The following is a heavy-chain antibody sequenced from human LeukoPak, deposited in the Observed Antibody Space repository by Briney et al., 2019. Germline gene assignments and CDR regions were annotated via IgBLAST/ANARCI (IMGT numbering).Heavy chain of an antibody. D-gene: IGHD6-13*01. CDR2: INPSGGST. CDR3: AREAYGAAAATSGAFDI. Sequence: ASVKVSCKASGYTFTSYYMHWVRQAPGQGLEWMGIINPSGGSTSYAQKFQGRVTMTRDMSTSTVYMELSSLRSEDTAVYYCAREAYGAAAATSGAFDIWGQGTMVTVSS. J-gene: IGHJ3*02. V-gene: IGHV1-46*01. CDR1: GYTFTSYY.